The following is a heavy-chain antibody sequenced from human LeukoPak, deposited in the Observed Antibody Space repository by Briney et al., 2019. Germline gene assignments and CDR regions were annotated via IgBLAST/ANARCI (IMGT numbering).Heavy chain of an antibody. D-gene: IGHD3-10*01. CDR3: AREATVGEFDY. Sequence: ASVKVSCKASGYTFTSYGISWVRQAPGQGLEWMGWISAYNGNTNYAQKLQGRVTMTTDTSTSTAYMELSRLRSDDTAVYYCAREATVGEFDYWGQGTLVTVSS. V-gene: IGHV1-18*01. CDR2: ISAYNGNT. J-gene: IGHJ4*02. CDR1: GYTFTSYG.